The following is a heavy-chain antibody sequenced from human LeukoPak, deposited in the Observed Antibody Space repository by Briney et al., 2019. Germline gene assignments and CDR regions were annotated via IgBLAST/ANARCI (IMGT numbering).Heavy chain of an antibody. J-gene: IGHJ4*02. CDR2: ITYDGITT. D-gene: IGHD3-10*01. V-gene: IGHV3-30*18. Sequence: GGSLRLSCVASGFTLSSCGMHWVRQAPGKGLECVAVITYDGITTYSDDSVKGRFTISRDTSKSTLHLQMNNLRPEDTAVYFCVKEQGSGYYRTADYWGQGTLVTVSS. CDR1: GFTLSSCG. CDR3: VKEQGSGYYRTADY.